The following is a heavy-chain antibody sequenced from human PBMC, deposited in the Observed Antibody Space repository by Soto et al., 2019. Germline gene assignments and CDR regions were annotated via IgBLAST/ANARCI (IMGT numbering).Heavy chain of an antibody. Sequence: QVQLVQSGAEVKKPGSSVKVSCKASGGTFSSYAISWVRQAPGQGLEWMGGIIPIFGTANYAQKFQGRVTITADDSTSTAYMELSSLRSEDTAVYYCARPKAGIAARRVGWYFDLWGRGTLVTVSS. J-gene: IGHJ2*01. V-gene: IGHV1-69*01. D-gene: IGHD6-6*01. CDR2: IIPIFGTA. CDR1: GGTFSSYA. CDR3: ARPKAGIAARRVGWYFDL.